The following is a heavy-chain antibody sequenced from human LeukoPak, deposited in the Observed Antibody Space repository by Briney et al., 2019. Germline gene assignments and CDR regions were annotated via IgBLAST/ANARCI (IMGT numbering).Heavy chain of an antibody. CDR2: ISSSSSTI. CDR1: EFSVGSNY. J-gene: IGHJ4*02. CDR3: AREDLNTAMDAIDY. V-gene: IGHV3-48*01. D-gene: IGHD5-18*01. Sequence: GGSLRLSCAASEFSVGSNYMTWVRQAPGKGLEWVSYISSSSSTIYYADSVKGRFTISRDNAKNSLYLQMNSLRAEDAAVYYCAREDLNTAMDAIDYWGQGTLVTVSS.